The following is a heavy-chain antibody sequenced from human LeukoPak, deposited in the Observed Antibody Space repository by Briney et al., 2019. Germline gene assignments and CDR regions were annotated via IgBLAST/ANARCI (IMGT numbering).Heavy chain of an antibody. J-gene: IGHJ4*02. V-gene: IGHV4-34*01. D-gene: IGHD6-6*01. CDR1: GGPFSSYC. CDR3: AHSSSSLPTDS. Sequence: SETLSLTCAVYGGPFSSYCWTWIRQSPGKGLEWIGEINHNKTTNYNPSLTSRVTISVDTSKNQFSLNLTSVTAADTAVYYCAHSSSSLPTDSWGQGNLVIVSS. CDR2: INHNKTT.